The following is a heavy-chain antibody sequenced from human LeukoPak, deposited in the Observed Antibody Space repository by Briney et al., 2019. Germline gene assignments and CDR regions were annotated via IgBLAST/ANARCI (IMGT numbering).Heavy chain of an antibody. CDR2: ISYDGSNK. D-gene: IGHD3-9*01. CDR1: GFTFRSYA. Sequence: GRSLRLSCAASGFTFRSYAMHWVRQAPGKGLEWVAVISYDGSNKYYADSVKGRFTISRDNSKNTLYLQMNSLRAEDTAVYYCAKDSYDILTDSNWFDPWGQGTLVTVSS. J-gene: IGHJ5*02. CDR3: AKDSYDILTDSNWFDP. V-gene: IGHV3-30-3*01.